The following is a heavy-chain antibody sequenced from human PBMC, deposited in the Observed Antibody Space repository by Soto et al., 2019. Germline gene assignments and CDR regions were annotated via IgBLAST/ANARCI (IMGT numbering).Heavy chain of an antibody. CDR3: AREYCSSTSCYLIRDDAFDI. D-gene: IGHD2-2*01. V-gene: IGHV1-69*02. J-gene: IGHJ3*02. CDR1: GGTFSSYT. CDR2: IIPILGIA. Sequence: GASVKVSCKASGGTFSSYTISWVRQAPGQGLEWMGRIIPILGIANYAQKFQGRVTITADKSTSTAYMELSSLRSEDTAVYYFAREYCSSTSCYLIRDDAFDIWGQGTMVTVSS.